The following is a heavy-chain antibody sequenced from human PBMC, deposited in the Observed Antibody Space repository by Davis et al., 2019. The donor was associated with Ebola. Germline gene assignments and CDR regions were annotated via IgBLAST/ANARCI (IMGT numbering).Heavy chain of an antibody. V-gene: IGHV4-61*09. CDR3: ARNGSSSFSRYHYYGMDV. D-gene: IGHD2-2*01. CDR2: IYSSGST. Sequence: PSETLSLTCAVSGGSISSGGYSWSWIRQPAGKELEWIGHIYSSGSTNYNPSLRSRVTISIDTSKNQVSLNLNSVTAADTAVYYCARNGSSSFSRYHYYGMDVWGQGTTVTVSS. J-gene: IGHJ6*02. CDR1: GGSISSGGYS.